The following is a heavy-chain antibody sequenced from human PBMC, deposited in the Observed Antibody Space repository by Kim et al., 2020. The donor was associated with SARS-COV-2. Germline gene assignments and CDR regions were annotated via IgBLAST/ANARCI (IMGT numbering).Heavy chain of an antibody. D-gene: IGHD3-22*01. J-gene: IGHJ4*02. Sequence: ASVKVSCKASGYTFTGYYMHWVRQAPGQGLEWMGWINPNSGGTNYAQKFQGRVTMTRDTSISTAYMELSRLRSDDTAVYYCARVKDYDSSGYPDYWGQGTLVTVSS. V-gene: IGHV1-2*02. CDR1: GYTFTGYY. CDR2: INPNSGGT. CDR3: ARVKDYDSSGYPDY.